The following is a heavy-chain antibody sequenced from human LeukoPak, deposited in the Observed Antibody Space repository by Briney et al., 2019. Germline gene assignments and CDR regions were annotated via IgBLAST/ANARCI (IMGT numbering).Heavy chain of an antibody. J-gene: IGHJ4*02. CDR1: GFTFSSYS. Sequence: GGSLRLSCAASGFTFSSYSMNWVRQAPGKGLEWVSSISSSSSYIYYADSVKGRFTIARENAKTSLYLQMNSLRAEDTAVYYCARAPVYCSSTSCYSPSGFDYWGQGTLVTVSS. CDR3: ARAPVYCSSTSCYSPSGFDY. D-gene: IGHD2-2*01. V-gene: IGHV3-21*01. CDR2: ISSSSSYI.